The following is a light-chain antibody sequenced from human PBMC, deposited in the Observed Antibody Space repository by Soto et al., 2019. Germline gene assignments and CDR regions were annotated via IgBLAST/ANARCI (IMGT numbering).Light chain of an antibody. V-gene: IGKV1-39*01. Sequence: DIQITQSPSSLSASVGDRVTITCRASQSIRTYLNWYQQKAGLAPKLLINAESSLQSGVPSRFSGSGSGTDFTLTISSLQPEDFATYYCQGYRTFGQGTKVDIK. CDR1: QSIRTY. CDR2: AES. CDR3: QGYRT. J-gene: IGKJ1*01.